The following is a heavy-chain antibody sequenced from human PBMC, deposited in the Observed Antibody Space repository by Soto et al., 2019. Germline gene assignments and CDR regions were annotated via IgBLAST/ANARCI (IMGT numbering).Heavy chain of an antibody. J-gene: IGHJ6*02. CDR3: ARGDREDIEEVVGVRPGEYSMDV. CDR2: ISYDGSRK. D-gene: IGHD1-26*01. Sequence: QVHLVESGGGVVQPGSSLRLSCAAFEFTFRIFAMHWLRQSPGKGLEWVAVISYDGSRKADSVKGRFTVSRDNSWNTLYLQMNSLRAEDTAIYYCARGDREDIEEVVGVRPGEYSMDVWGQGTTVTVSS. CDR1: EFTFRIFA. V-gene: IGHV3-30-3*01.